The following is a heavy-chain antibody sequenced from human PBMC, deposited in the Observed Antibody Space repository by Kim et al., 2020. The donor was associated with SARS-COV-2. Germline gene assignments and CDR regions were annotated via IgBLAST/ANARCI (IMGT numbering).Heavy chain of an antibody. D-gene: IGHD3-16*02. CDR1: GGSFSGYY. V-gene: IGHV4-34*01. CDR3: ARGRGAFGGVIVIQNWFDP. J-gene: IGHJ5*02. Sequence: SETLSLTCAVYGGSFSGYYWSWIRQRPGKGLEWIGEINHSGSTNYNPSLKSRVTISVDTSKNQFSLRLSSVTAADTAVYYCARGRGAFGGVIVIQNWFDPWGQGTLVTVSS. CDR2: INHSGST.